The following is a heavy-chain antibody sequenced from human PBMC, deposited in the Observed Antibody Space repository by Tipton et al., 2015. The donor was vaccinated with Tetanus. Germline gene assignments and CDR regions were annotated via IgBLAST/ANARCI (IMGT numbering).Heavy chain of an antibody. J-gene: IGHJ5*02. CDR1: GDSINSGDYY. CDR2: MYHSGQA. D-gene: IGHD5-12*01. CDR3: ARYSIVATSNNWFDP. Sequence: TLSLTCSVSGDSINSGDYYWSWIRQPPGKGLERIGYMYHSGQAYYNSSLKSRVVILVDTSKNQFSLKLSSVTAADTAVYYCARYSIVATSNNWFDPWGQGTLVTVSS. V-gene: IGHV4-30-4*01.